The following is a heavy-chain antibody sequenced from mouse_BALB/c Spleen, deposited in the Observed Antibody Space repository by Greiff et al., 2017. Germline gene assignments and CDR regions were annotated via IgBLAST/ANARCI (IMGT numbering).Heavy chain of an antibody. D-gene: IGHD1-1*01. CDR3: ARGHYYGSSFFDY. J-gene: IGHJ2*01. Sequence: DVQLQESGPGLVKPSQSLSLTCSVTGYSITSGYYWNWIRQFPGNKLEWMGYISYDGSNNYNPSLKNRISITRDTSKNQFFLKLNSVTTEDTASYYCARGHYYGSSFFDYWGQGTTLTVSS. CDR1: GYSITSGYY. CDR2: ISYDGSN. V-gene: IGHV3-6*02.